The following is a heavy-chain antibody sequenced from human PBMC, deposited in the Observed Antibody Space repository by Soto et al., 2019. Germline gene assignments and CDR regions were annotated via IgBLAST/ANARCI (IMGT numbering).Heavy chain of an antibody. Sequence: PGGSLRLSCAASGFTVSSNYMSWVRQAPGKGLEWVSVIYSGGSTYYADSVKGRFAISRDNSKNTLYLQMNSLRAEDTAVYYCARGPQGGYSYGTFDFWGQGTLVTVSS. V-gene: IGHV3-53*01. CDR1: GFTVSSNY. CDR2: IYSGGST. CDR3: ARGPQGGYSYGTFDF. D-gene: IGHD5-18*01. J-gene: IGHJ4*02.